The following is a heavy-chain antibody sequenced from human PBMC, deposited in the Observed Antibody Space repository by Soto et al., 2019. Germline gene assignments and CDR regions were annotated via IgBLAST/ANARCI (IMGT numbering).Heavy chain of an antibody. Sequence: EVQLVESGGGLIQPGGSLRLSCTASGFNVNSDYMNWVRQAPGTGLEWVSALSASGMPFYADSVKGRLTISRDNSKNALYLQMDSLRVEDTAVYYCVRDSETSSSWSLDYWGQGTLVTVSS. CDR3: VRDSETSSSWSLDY. CDR1: GFNVNSDY. J-gene: IGHJ4*02. CDR2: LSASGMP. V-gene: IGHV3-53*01. D-gene: IGHD6-13*01.